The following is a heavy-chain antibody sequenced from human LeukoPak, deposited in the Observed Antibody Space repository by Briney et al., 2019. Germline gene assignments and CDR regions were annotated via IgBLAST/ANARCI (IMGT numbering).Heavy chain of an antibody. Sequence: PSETLSLTCTVSGGSISSYYWSWIRQPPGKGLEWIGYIYYSGSTNHNPSLKSRVTISVDTSKNQFSLKLSSVTAADTAVYYCARGSGSKDYWGQGTLVTVSS. J-gene: IGHJ4*02. CDR2: IYYSGST. D-gene: IGHD1-26*01. CDR3: ARGSGSKDY. CDR1: GGSISSYY. V-gene: IGHV4-59*01.